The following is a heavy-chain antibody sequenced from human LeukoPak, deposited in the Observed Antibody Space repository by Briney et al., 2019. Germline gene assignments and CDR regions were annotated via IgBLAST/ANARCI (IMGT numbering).Heavy chain of an antibody. CDR3: ARDVSGWPPAPHFDY. Sequence: PSETLSLTCTVSGGSISSYYWSWIRQPPGKGLEWIGYIYYSGSTNYNPSLKSRVTISVDTSKNQFSLKLNSVTAADTAVYYCARDVSGWPPAPHFDYWGQGTLVTVSS. D-gene: IGHD6-19*01. CDR2: IYYSGST. CDR1: GGSISSYY. J-gene: IGHJ4*02. V-gene: IGHV4-59*01.